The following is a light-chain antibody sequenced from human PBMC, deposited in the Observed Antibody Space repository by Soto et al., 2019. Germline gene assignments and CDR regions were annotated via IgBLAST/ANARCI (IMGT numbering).Light chain of an antibody. Sequence: QSVLTQPPSASGTPGQRVTISCSGSSSSIGNNYVFWYQHLPGTAPKLLIYRHNRRPSGVPDRFSGSKSGTSASLAISGLRSEDEANYYCAAWDDSLSGVVFGGGTKVTVL. CDR3: AAWDDSLSGVV. CDR1: SSSIGNNY. CDR2: RHN. J-gene: IGLJ2*01. V-gene: IGLV1-47*01.